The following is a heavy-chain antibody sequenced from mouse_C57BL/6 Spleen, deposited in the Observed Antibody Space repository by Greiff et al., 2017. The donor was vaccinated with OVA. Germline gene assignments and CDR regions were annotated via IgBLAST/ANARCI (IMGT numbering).Heavy chain of an antibody. CDR2: INPSSGYT. CDR1: GYTFTSYT. J-gene: IGHJ2*01. D-gene: IGHD2-4*01. Sequence: QVQLQQSGAELARPGASVKMSCKASGYTFTSYTMHWVKQRPGQGLEWIGYINPSSGYTKYNQKFKDKATLTADKSSSTAYMQLSSLTSEDSAVDYCARPSYYDYDEGFDYWGQGTTLTVSS. CDR3: ARPSYYDYDEGFDY. V-gene: IGHV1-4*01.